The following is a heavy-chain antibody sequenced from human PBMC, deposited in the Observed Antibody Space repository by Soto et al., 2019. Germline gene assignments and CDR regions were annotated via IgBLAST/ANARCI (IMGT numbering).Heavy chain of an antibody. CDR3: AKEEGGCSSTSCYPYYFDY. V-gene: IGHV3-23*01. D-gene: IGHD2-2*01. CDR2: ISGSGGST. Sequence: GSLRLSCAASGFTFSSYAMSWVRQAPGKGLEWVSAISGSGGSTYYADSVKGRFTISRDNSKTTLYLQMNSLRAEDTAVYYCAKEEGGCSSTSCYPYYFDYWGQGTLVTVSS. CDR1: GFTFSSYA. J-gene: IGHJ4*02.